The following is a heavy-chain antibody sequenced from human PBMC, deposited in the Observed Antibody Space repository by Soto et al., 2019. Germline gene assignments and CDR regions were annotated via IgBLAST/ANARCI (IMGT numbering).Heavy chain of an antibody. D-gene: IGHD2-2*01. Sequence: SETLSLTCTVSGGSISSYYWSWIRQPPGKGLEWIGYIYYSGSTNYNPSLKSRVTISVDTSKNQFSLKLSSVTAADTAVYYCARVVVPAAIGWFDPWGQGTLVTVYS. CDR2: IYYSGST. CDR1: GGSISSYY. J-gene: IGHJ5*02. V-gene: IGHV4-59*01. CDR3: ARVVVPAAIGWFDP.